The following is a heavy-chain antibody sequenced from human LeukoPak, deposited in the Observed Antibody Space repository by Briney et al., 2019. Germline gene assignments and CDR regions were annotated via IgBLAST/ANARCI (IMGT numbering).Heavy chain of an antibody. D-gene: IGHD3-22*01. CDR3: ARVASVHYYDSSGFGYYYYYMDV. J-gene: IGHJ6*03. V-gene: IGHV3-21*01. Sequence: GGSLRLSCAASGFTFSSYSMNWVRQAPGKGLEWVSSISSSSSYIYYADSVKGRFTISRDNAKNSLNLQMNSLRAEDTAVYYCARVASVHYYDSSGFGYYYYYMDVWGKGTTVTVSS. CDR2: ISSSSSYI. CDR1: GFTFSSYS.